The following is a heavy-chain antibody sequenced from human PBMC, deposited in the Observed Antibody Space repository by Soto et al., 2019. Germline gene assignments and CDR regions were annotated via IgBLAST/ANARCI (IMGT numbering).Heavy chain of an antibody. J-gene: IGHJ4*02. V-gene: IGHV5-51*01. D-gene: IGHD3-22*01. CDR2: IYPGDSDT. CDR3: ERLPLYYDSSGYCDY. Sequence: ESLTIFCTGSGYSFTSYWIGWVRQMPGKGLEWMGIIYPGDSDTRYSPSFQGQVTISADKSISTAYLHWSSLKASDTAMYYCERLPLYYDSSGYCDYWGQGTLVTVSS. CDR1: GYSFTSYW.